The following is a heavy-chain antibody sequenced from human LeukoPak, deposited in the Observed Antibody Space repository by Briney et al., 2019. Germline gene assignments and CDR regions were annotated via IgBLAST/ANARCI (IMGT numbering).Heavy chain of an antibody. Sequence: PSETLSLTCTVSGDSISNYYWSWIRQSPGKEREWIGYMYNRGSTIYNPSLKSRVTISTDTSKNQFSLRLTSVTAADTAVYYCARAEKAVTGTLDYWGQGTLITVSS. D-gene: IGHD6-19*01. CDR2: MYNRGST. V-gene: IGHV4-59*01. CDR3: ARAEKAVTGTLDY. CDR1: GDSISNYY. J-gene: IGHJ4*02.